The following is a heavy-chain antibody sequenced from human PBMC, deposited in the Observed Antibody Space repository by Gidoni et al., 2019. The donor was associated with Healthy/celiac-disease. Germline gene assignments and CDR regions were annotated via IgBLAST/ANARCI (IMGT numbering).Heavy chain of an antibody. CDR3: ARGMGSGSYYNLDYYYGMDV. CDR2: INAGNGNT. CDR1: GYTFTSYA. D-gene: IGHD3-10*01. V-gene: IGHV1-3*01. J-gene: IGHJ6*02. Sequence: QVQLVQSGAEVKKPGASVKVSCKASGYTFTSYAMHWVRQAPGQRLEWMGWINAGNGNTKYSQKFQGRVTITRDTSASTAYMDLSSLRSEDTAVYYCARGMGSGSYYNLDYYYGMDVWGQGTTVTVSS.